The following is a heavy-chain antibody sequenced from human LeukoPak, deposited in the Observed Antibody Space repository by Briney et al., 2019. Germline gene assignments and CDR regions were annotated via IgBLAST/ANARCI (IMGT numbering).Heavy chain of an antibody. V-gene: IGHV3-7*01. D-gene: IGHD3-22*01. Sequence: GGSLRLSCAASGFTFSTFWMSWVRQAPGKGLEWVANINQDGTEEYYVDSVEARFTISRDNAKNSLYLQMNTLRAEDTAVFYCVRGYPDYYDRKTYFDYWGQGTLVTVSS. CDR3: VRGYPDYYDRKTYFDY. J-gene: IGHJ4*02. CDR2: INQDGTEE. CDR1: GFTFSTFW.